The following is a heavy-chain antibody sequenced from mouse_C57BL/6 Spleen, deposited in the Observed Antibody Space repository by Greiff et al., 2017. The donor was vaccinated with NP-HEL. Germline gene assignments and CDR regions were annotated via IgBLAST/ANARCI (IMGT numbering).Heavy chain of an antibody. J-gene: IGHJ4*01. Sequence: VQLQQSGPELVKPGASVKISCKASGYTFTDYYINWVKQRPGQGLEWIGWIYPGSGNTKYNEKFKGKATLTVDTSSSTAYMQLSSLTSEDSAVYFCASPYYYGSSYDYAMDYWGQGTSVTVSS. CDR1: GYTFTDYY. D-gene: IGHD1-1*01. CDR3: ASPYYYGSSYDYAMDY. V-gene: IGHV1-84*01. CDR2: IYPGSGNT.